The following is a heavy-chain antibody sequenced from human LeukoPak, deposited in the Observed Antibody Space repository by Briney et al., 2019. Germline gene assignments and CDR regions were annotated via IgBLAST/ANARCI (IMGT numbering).Heavy chain of an antibody. J-gene: IGHJ4*02. D-gene: IGHD3-3*01. CDR2: IWYGGSNK. V-gene: IGHV3-33*01. CDR1: GFTFNTYG. CDR3: ARAPRSTIFGVVISEGYFDY. Sequence: PGGSLRLSCAASGFTFNTYGMHWVRQAPGKGLEWVAVIWYGGSNKYYGDSVKGRFAISRDNSKNTLYLQMNSLRAEDTALYHCARAPRSTIFGVVISEGYFDYWGQGTLVTVSS.